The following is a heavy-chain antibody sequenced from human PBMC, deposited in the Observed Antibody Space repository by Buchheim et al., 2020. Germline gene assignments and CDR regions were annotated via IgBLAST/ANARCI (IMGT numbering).Heavy chain of an antibody. D-gene: IGHD4-23*01. CDR1: GFTFSSYG. CDR3: AKRYGGNSAYYFDY. V-gene: IGHV3-30*18. CDR2: ISYDGSNK. J-gene: IGHJ4*02. Sequence: QVQLVESGGGVVQPGRSLRLSCAASGFTFSSYGMHWVRQAPGKGLEWVAVISYDGSNKYYADSVKGRFTISRDNSKNTLYLKMNSLRAEDTAVYYCAKRYGGNSAYYFDYWGQGTL.